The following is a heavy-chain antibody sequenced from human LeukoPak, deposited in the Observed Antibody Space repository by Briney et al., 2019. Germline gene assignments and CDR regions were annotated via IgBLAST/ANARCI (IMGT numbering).Heavy chain of an antibody. D-gene: IGHD3-16*02. CDR1: GGSISSSSYY. V-gene: IGHV4-39*07. CDR3: ARDRRGVTFGGVIVQNWFDP. CDR2: IYYSGST. J-gene: IGHJ5*02. Sequence: SETLSLTCTVSGGSISSSSYYWGWIRQPPGKGLEWIGSIYYSGSTYYNPSLKSRVTISVDTSKNQFSLKLSSVTAADTAVYYCARDRRGVTFGGVIVQNWFDPWGQGTLVTVSS.